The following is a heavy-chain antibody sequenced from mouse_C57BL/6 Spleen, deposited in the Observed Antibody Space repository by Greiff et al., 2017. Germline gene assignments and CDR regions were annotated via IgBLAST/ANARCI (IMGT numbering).Heavy chain of an antibody. CDR1: GYTFTDYY. D-gene: IGHD1-1*01. J-gene: IGHJ3*01. Sequence: EVQLQQSGPELVKPGASVKISCKASGYTFTDYYMNWVKQSHGKSLEWIGDINPNNGGTSYNQKFKGKATLTVDKSSSTAYMELRSLTSEDSAVYYCARGYYGSSYVGVLTYWGQGTLVTVSA. CDR3: ARGYYGSSYVGVLTY. V-gene: IGHV1-26*01. CDR2: INPNNGGT.